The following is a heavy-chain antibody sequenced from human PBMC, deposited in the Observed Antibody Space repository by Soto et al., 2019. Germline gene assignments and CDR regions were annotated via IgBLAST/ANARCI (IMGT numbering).Heavy chain of an antibody. D-gene: IGHD2-15*01. CDR3: ARAKLSGYCSGDSCYQVRPNWFDP. CDR2: IYYSGST. Sequence: ISGSYYWSWIRQPPGKGLEWIGYIYYSGSTNYNPSLKSRVTISVDTSKNQFSLKLSSVTAADTAVYYCARAKLSGYCSGDSCYQVRPNWFDPWGQGTLVTVSS. J-gene: IGHJ5*02. V-gene: IGHV4-61*01. CDR1: ISGSYY.